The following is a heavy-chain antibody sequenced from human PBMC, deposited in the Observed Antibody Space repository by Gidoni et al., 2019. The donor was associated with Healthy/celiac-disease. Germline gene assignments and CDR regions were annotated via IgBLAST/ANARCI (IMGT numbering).Heavy chain of an antibody. D-gene: IGHD3-22*01. CDR1: GFTFSSYA. V-gene: IGHV3-30*04. CDR2: ISYDGSNK. J-gene: IGHJ4*02. Sequence: LRLSCAASGFTFSSYAMHWVRQAPGKGLEWVAVISYDGSNKYYADSVKGRFTISRDNSKNTLYLQMNSLRAEDTAVYYCAREYVTMIVVVTSPLSYWGQGTLVTVSS. CDR3: AREYVTMIVVVTSPLSY.